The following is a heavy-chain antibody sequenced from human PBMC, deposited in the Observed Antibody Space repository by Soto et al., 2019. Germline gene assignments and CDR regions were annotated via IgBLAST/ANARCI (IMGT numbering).Heavy chain of an antibody. V-gene: IGHV4-38-2*01. J-gene: IGHJ6*02. D-gene: IGHD6-25*01. CDR3: ATLPRLDGMDV. Sequence: SETLSLTCAVSGYSISSGHSWGWIRQPPGKGLEWIGSIFHTGSTYYNPSLKSRVTLSVDTSKNQFSLKLSSVTAADTAVYFCATLPRLDGMDVWGQGTTVTVAS. CDR2: IFHTGST. CDR1: GYSISSGHS.